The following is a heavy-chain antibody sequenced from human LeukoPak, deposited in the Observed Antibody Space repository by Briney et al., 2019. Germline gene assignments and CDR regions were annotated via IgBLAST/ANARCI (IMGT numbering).Heavy chain of an antibody. J-gene: IGHJ4*02. CDR1: GYSFRSYW. CDR2: IDPSDSYT. V-gene: IGHV5-10-1*01. CDR3: ARHTICDY. Sequence: GESLKISCKGSGYSFRSYWINWVRQMPGKGLEWMGRIDPSDSYTNYNPSFQGHVTISADKSISTAYLQWSSLMASDTAMYYCARHTICDYWGQGTQVTVSS. D-gene: IGHD3-10*01.